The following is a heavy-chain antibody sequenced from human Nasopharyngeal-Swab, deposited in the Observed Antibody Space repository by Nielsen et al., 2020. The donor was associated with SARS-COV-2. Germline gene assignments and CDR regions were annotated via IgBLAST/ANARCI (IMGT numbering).Heavy chain of an antibody. D-gene: IGHD6-13*01. Sequence: GESLKISCAASGFTFSSYAMSWVRQAPGKGLEWVSAISGSGGSTYYADSVKGRFTISRDNSKNTLYLQMNSLRAEDTAVYYCARDGVDYSSSWYGLSYYFDYWGQGTLVTISS. CDR1: GFTFSSYA. CDR3: ARDGVDYSSSWYGLSYYFDY. CDR2: ISGSGGST. J-gene: IGHJ4*02. V-gene: IGHV3-23*01.